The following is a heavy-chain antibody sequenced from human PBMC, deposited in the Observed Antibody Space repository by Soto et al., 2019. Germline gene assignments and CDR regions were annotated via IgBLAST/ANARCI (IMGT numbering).Heavy chain of an antibody. J-gene: IGHJ4*02. CDR2: INHSGST. D-gene: IGHD5-12*01. Sequence: SETLSLTCAVYGGSFSGYYWSWIRQPPGKGLEWIGEINHSGSTNYNPSLKSRVTISVDTSKNQFSLKLSSVTAADTAVYYCARGYHIVATGTPLPYFDYWGQGTLVTVSS. V-gene: IGHV4-34*01. CDR3: ARGYHIVATGTPLPYFDY. CDR1: GGSFSGYY.